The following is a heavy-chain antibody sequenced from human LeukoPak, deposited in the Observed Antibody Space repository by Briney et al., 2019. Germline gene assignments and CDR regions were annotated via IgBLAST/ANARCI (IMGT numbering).Heavy chain of an antibody. Sequence: GRSLRLSCAASGFTFSSYAMHWVRQAPGKGLEWVAVISYDGSNKYYADSVKGRFTISRDNSKNTLYLQMNSLRAEDTAVYYCARGRSSSTSCYGYWGQGTLVTVSS. D-gene: IGHD2-2*01. CDR1: GFTFSSYA. CDR2: ISYDGSNK. V-gene: IGHV3-30-3*01. CDR3: ARGRSSSTSCYGY. J-gene: IGHJ4*02.